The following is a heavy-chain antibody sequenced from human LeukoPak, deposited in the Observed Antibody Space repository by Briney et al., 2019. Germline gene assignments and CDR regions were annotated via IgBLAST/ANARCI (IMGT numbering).Heavy chain of an antibody. V-gene: IGHV4-39*01. Sequence: SETLSLTCTVSGGSISSSSYYWGWIRQPPGKGLERIGSIYYSGSTYYNPSLKSRVTISVDTSKNQFSLKLSSVTAADTAVYYCAVVGAPSGYWGQGTLVTVSS. CDR2: IYYSGST. J-gene: IGHJ4*02. D-gene: IGHD1-26*01. CDR3: AVVGAPSGY. CDR1: GGSISSSSYY.